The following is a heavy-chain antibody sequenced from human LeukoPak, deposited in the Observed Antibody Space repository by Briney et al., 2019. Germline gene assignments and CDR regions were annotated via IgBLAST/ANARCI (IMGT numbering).Heavy chain of an antibody. CDR3: ARGPSLWFGELLGLLWY. V-gene: IGHV1-46*01. CDR2: INPSGGST. J-gene: IGHJ4*02. Sequence: GASVKVSCKASGYTFTSYYMHWVRQAPGQGLEWMGIINPSGGSTSYAQKFQGRVTMTRDMSTSTVYMELSSLGSEDTAVYYCARGPSLWFGELLGLLWYWGQGTLVTVSS. D-gene: IGHD3-10*01. CDR1: GYTFTSYY.